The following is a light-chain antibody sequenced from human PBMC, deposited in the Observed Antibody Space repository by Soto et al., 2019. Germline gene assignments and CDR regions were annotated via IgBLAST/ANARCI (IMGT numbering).Light chain of an antibody. V-gene: IGKV1-9*01. J-gene: IGKJ3*01. Sequence: IQLTQSPSSLSASVGDRVTISCRASQGIANFLAWYQQNPGKASKLLNYAASTLQSGGPSRFSGSGSGTDFTFTIGSLQLEDFATYYCQQLNSVPIPFGPGTKVDI. CDR2: AAS. CDR3: QQLNSVPIP. CDR1: QGIANF.